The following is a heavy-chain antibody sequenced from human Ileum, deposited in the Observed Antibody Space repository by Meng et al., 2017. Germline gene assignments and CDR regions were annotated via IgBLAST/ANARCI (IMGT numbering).Heavy chain of an antibody. CDR1: GGSFSSNSAA. J-gene: IGHJ4*02. CDR2: TYYRSKWYS. Sequence: HPAPVRVQPSPPLSTRCAVCGGSFSSNSAAWNWSRQSSLRGLEWLGRTYYRSKWYSEYAVSVKSRISITPDTSKNQFSLQMNSVTPEDTAVYYCASGSGSLDYWGPGTLVTVSS. D-gene: IGHD3-3*01. V-gene: IGHV6-1*01. CDR3: ASGSGSLDY.